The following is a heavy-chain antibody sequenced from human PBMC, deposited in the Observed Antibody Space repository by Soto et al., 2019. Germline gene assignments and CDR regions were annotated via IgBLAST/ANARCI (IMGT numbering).Heavy chain of an antibody. Sequence: QVQLVQSGAEVKKPGSSVKVSCKASGGTFSSYAISWVRQAPGQGLEWMGGIIPISETTNYAQKCQGRVTITADESTSTAYMGLSSLRSEDTAVYYCARSQGSSTSLEIYYYYYYGVDVWGQGTTVTVSS. J-gene: IGHJ6*02. CDR2: IIPISETT. CDR3: ARSQGSSTSLEIYYYYYYGVDV. V-gene: IGHV1-69*01. D-gene: IGHD2-2*01. CDR1: GGTFSSYA.